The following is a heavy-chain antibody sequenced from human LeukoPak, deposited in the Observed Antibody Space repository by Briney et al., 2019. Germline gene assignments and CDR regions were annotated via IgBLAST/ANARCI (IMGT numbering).Heavy chain of an antibody. D-gene: IGHD6-13*01. CDR2: IYYSGST. J-gene: IGHJ6*02. V-gene: IGHV4-59*11. Sequence: SETLSLTCAVSGGSMNSHYWSWIRQPPGKGLEWIGYIYYSGSTNYNPSLKSRVTISVDTSKNQFSLKLSSVTAADTAVYYCARDFGYSSSWFRPYGMDVWGQGTTVTVSS. CDR3: ARDFGYSSSWFRPYGMDV. CDR1: GGSMNSHY.